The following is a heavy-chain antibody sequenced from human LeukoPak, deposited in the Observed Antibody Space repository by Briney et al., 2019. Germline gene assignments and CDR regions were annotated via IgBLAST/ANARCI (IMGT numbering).Heavy chain of an antibody. CDR2: FDPEDGET. D-gene: IGHD5-18*01. V-gene: IGHV1-24*01. CDR1: GYTLTELS. CDR3: ATEGPERGYSYGYYFDY. Sequence: ASVKVSCKVSGYTLTELSMHWVRQSPGKGLEWMGGFDPEDGETIYAQKFQGRVTMTEDTSTDTAYMELSSLRSEDTAVYYCATEGPERGYSYGYYFDYWGQGTLVTVSS. J-gene: IGHJ4*02.